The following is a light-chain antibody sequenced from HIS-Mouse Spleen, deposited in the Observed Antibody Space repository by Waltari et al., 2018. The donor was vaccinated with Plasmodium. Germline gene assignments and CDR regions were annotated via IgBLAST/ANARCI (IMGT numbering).Light chain of an antibody. CDR1: QSVSSN. J-gene: IGKJ3*01. CDR2: GAS. V-gene: IGKV3-15*01. CDR3: QQYNNWSFT. Sequence: EIVMTQSPATLSVSQGERATPSCRASQSVSSNLAWYQQKPGQAPRLLIYGASTRATGIPARFSGSGSGTEFTLTISSLQSEDFAVYYCQQYNNWSFTFGPGTKVDIK.